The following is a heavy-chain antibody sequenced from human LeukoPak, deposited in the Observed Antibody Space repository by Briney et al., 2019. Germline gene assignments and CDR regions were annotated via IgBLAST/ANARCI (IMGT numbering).Heavy chain of an antibody. J-gene: IGHJ4*02. CDR3: ASTLTTVSPHDY. CDR2: IYSDGST. D-gene: IGHD4-17*01. CDR1: GFTVSSNY. Sequence: GGSLRLSCAASGFTVSSNYMSWVRQAPGKGLEWVSVIYSDGSTYYADSVKGRFTISRDNSKNTLYLQMNSLRAEDTAVYYCASTLTTVSPHDYWGQGTLVTVSS. V-gene: IGHV3-53*01.